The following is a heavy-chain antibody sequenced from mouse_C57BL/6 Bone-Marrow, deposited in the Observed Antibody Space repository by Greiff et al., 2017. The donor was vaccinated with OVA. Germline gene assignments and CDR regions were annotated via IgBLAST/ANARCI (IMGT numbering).Heavy chain of an antibody. D-gene: IGHD1-1*01. V-gene: IGHV5-12*01. J-gene: IGHJ4*01. Sequence: EVQRVESGGGLVQPGGSLKLSCAASGFTFSDYYMYWVRQTPEKRLEWVAYISNGGGSTYYPDTVKGRFTISRDNAKNTLYLQMSRLKSEDTAMYYCARHLRGSSLYAMDYWGQGTSVTVSS. CDR1: GFTFSDYY. CDR2: ISNGGGST. CDR3: ARHLRGSSLYAMDY.